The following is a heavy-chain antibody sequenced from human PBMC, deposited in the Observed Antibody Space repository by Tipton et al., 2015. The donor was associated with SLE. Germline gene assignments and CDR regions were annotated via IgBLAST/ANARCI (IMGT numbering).Heavy chain of an antibody. CDR2: IYSGGSST. V-gene: IGHV3-23*03. J-gene: IGHJ4*02. Sequence: SLRLSCAASGFTFSNYAMSWVRQAPGKGLEWVSIIYSGGSSTSYADSVKGRFTIPRDNSKNTLYLQMNSLRAEDTAVYYCAKGTSSGSLSGDFGYWGQGTLVTVSS. CDR3: AKGTSSGSLSGDFGY. CDR1: GFTFSNYA. D-gene: IGHD3-22*01.